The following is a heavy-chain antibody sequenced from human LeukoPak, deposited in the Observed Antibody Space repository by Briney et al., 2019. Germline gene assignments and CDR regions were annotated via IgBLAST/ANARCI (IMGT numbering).Heavy chain of an antibody. CDR3: ARGHIGTYHYFDY. Sequence: GGSLRLSCAASGFTVSSSYMSWVRQAPEKGLEWVSVIYSGGTTYYADSVKGRFTISRDNSTNALYLQMNSLRAEDTALYYCARGHIGTYHYFDYWGQGTLVTVSS. CDR1: GFTVSSSY. V-gene: IGHV3-53*01. CDR2: IYSGGTT. D-gene: IGHD1-26*01. J-gene: IGHJ4*02.